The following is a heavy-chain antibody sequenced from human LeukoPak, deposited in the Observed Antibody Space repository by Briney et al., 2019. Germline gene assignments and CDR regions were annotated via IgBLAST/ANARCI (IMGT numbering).Heavy chain of an antibody. CDR3: AVYYYDSSGYSRGAFDI. Sequence: SVKVSCKASGGAFSSYAISWVRQAPGQGLEWMGGIIPIFGTANYAQKFQGRVTITADESTSTAYMELSSLRSEDTAVYYCAVYYYDSSGYSRGAFDIWGHGTMVTVSS. D-gene: IGHD3-22*01. CDR2: IIPIFGTA. CDR1: GGAFSSYA. J-gene: IGHJ3*02. V-gene: IGHV1-69*13.